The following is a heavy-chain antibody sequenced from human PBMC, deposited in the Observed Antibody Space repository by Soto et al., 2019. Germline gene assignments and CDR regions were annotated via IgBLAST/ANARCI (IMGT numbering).Heavy chain of an antibody. CDR3: ARGRDSALYYFDY. CDR2: FGTAGET. CDR1: GFTFSNYD. D-gene: IGHD2-21*01. J-gene: IGHJ4*02. V-gene: IGHV3-13*01. Sequence: EVQLVESGGGLVQPGGSLRLSCAASGFTFSNYDMHWVRQTTGKGLEWVSVFGTAGETYYAGSVKGRFTISRENAKNSLYLQMNSLRVEDTAVYYCARGRDSALYYFDYWGQGTLVTVSP.